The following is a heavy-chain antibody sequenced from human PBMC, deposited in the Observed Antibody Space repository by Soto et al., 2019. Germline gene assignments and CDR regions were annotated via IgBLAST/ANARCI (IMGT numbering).Heavy chain of an antibody. J-gene: IGHJ3*02. CDR2: INHSGST. V-gene: IGHV4-34*01. CDR1: GGSFSGYY. CDR3: AREAPFGLPAFAI. Sequence: PSETLSLTCAVYGGSFSGYYWSWIRQPPGKGLEWIGEINHSGSTNYNPSLKSRVTISVDTSKNQFSLKLSSVTAADTAVYYCAREAPFGLPAFAIWGQGTLVTVS. D-gene: IGHD3-10*01.